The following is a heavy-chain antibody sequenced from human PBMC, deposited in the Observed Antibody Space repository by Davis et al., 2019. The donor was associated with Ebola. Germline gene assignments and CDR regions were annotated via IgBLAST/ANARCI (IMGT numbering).Heavy chain of an antibody. CDR3: ARAGFGSTWFDC. Sequence: PWGSLRLSCAASGFTFRRSDMHWVPQATGKGLEWVSAIGSAGDTYYPVSVKGRFTISRENAKNSLYLQMTSLRAEDTAVYYCARAGFGSTWFDCWGQGILVTVSS. CDR2: IGSAGDT. J-gene: IGHJ5*01. V-gene: IGHV3-13*01. D-gene: IGHD6-13*01. CDR1: GFTFRRSD.